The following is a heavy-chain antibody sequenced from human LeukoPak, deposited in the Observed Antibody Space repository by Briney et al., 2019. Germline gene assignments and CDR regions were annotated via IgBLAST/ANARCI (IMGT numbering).Heavy chain of an antibody. D-gene: IGHD5-12*01. CDR3: ARSGYSGYDEGYYFDY. CDR2: INWNGGST. Sequence: GGSLRLSCAASGFTFDDYGMSWVRQAPGKGLEWVSGINWNGGSTGYADSVKGRFTISRDNAKNSLYLQMNSLRAEDMALYYCARSGYSGYDEGYYFDYWGQGTLVTVSS. V-gene: IGHV3-20*04. CDR1: GFTFDDYG. J-gene: IGHJ4*02.